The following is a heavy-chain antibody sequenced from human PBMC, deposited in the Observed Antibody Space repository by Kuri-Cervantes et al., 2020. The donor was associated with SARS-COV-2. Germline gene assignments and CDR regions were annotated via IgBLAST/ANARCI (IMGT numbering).Heavy chain of an antibody. J-gene: IGHJ4*02. Sequence: SGPTLVKPTQTLTLTCTFSGFSLSTSGVCVSWIRQPPGKALGWLARIDWDDDKYYSTSLKTRLTISKDTSKNQVVLTMTNMDPVDTATYYCAHRRSLSGSYDFWGQGTLVTVSS. D-gene: IGHD1-26*01. CDR2: IDWDDDK. CDR3: AHRRSLSGSYDF. V-gene: IGHV2-70*12. CDR1: GFSLSTSGVC.